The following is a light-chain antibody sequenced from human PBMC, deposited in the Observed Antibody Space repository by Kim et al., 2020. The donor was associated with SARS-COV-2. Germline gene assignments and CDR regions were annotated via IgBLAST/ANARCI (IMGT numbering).Light chain of an antibody. Sequence: QSALTQPASVSGSPGQSITISCTAPSSAGYNYFSWYQQHPGKAPKLIIYDDNKRPSGISDRFSASKSGSTASLIVTGLQTEDEADYYCSSYTDSGTWIFGGGTKLTVL. CDR3: SSYTDSGTWI. CDR2: DDN. CDR1: SSAGYNY. V-gene: IGLV2-14*03. J-gene: IGLJ2*01.